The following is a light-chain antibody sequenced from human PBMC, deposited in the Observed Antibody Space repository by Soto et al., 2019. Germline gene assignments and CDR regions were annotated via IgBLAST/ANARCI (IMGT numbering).Light chain of an antibody. Sequence: QSALTQPASVSGYPGQSITISCTGTSSDVGGYNYVSWYQQHPGKAPKLMIYDVSNRPSGVSNRFSGSKSGNTASLTISGLQAEDEADYYCSSYTCSSTYVFGTGTKVTVL. CDR2: DVS. CDR1: SSDVGGYNY. J-gene: IGLJ1*01. CDR3: SSYTCSSTYV. V-gene: IGLV2-14*01.